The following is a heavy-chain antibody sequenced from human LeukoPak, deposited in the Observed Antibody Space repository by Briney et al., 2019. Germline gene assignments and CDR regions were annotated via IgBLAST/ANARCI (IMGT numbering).Heavy chain of an antibody. D-gene: IGHD1-26*01. CDR2: RSGSGTNL. Sequence: GGSLRLSCAASGFPFSDYYMSWIRQAPGKGLERVSFRSGSGTNLFYADSVKGRFTISRDNGKNSLYLQMNSMRAEDTAVYYCARGAGAFDLWGQGTMVTVSS. J-gene: IGHJ3*01. CDR1: GFPFSDYY. CDR3: ARGAGAFDL. V-gene: IGHV3-11*01.